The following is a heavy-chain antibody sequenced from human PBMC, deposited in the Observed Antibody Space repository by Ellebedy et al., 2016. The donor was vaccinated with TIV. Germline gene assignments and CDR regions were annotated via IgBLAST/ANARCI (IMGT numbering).Heavy chain of an antibody. D-gene: IGHD6-13*01. CDR2: ITGSSSYM. CDR3: SRGIAAVMY. Sequence: GESLKISCAGAGFTFSNYSMNWVRKAPGKGLEWVASITGSSSYMFYSDSVKGRFTISRDNAKNSLYLQMNSLRADDTAVYYCSRGIAAVMYWGQGTLVTVSS. CDR1: GFTFSNYS. J-gene: IGHJ4*02. V-gene: IGHV3-21*01.